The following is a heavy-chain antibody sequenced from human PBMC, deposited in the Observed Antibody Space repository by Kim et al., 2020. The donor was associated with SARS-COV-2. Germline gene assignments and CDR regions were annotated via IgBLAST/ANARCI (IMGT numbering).Heavy chain of an antibody. J-gene: IGHJ4*02. D-gene: IGHD5-12*01. CDR2: INPSGGST. CDR1: GYTFTSYY. V-gene: IGHV1-46*01. CDR3: ARDLVGDGYNSGGDY. Sequence: ASVKVSCKASGYTFTSYYMHWVRQAPGQGLEWMGIINPSGGSTSYAQKFQGRVTMTRDTSTSTVYMELSSLRSEDTAVYYCARDLVGDGYNSGGDYWGQGTLVTVSS.